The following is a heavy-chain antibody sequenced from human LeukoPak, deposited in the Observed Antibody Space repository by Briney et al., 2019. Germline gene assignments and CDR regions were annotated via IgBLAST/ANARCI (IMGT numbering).Heavy chain of an antibody. CDR3: ARAGDPDAFDI. J-gene: IGHJ3*02. V-gene: IGHV4-30-4*08. Sequence: SETLSLTCTVSGGSISSGDYYWSWIRQPPGKGLEWIGYIYYSGSTYYNPSLKSRVTISVDTSKNQFSLKLSSVTAADTAVYYCARAGDPDAFDICGQGTMVTVSS. D-gene: IGHD4-17*01. CDR2: IYYSGST. CDR1: GGSISSGDYY.